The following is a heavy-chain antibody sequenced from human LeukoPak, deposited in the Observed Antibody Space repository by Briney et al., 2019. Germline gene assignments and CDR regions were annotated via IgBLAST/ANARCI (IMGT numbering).Heavy chain of an antibody. CDR2: ISAYNGNT. D-gene: IGHD3-22*01. CDR1: GFTFTSYG. Sequence: PGGTLRLSCAASGFTFTSYGISWVRQAPGQGLEWMGWISAYNGNTNYAQKLQGRVTMTTDTSTSTAYMELRSLRSDDAAVYYCAAASSGYDYYFDYWGQGTLVTVSS. V-gene: IGHV1-18*01. CDR3: AAASSGYDYYFDY. J-gene: IGHJ4*02.